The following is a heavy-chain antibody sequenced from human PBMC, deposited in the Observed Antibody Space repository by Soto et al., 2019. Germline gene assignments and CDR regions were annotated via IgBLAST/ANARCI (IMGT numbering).Heavy chain of an antibody. CDR3: ARGWGRIFDY. D-gene: IGHD7-27*01. CDR1: GGSFSGYY. V-gene: IGHV4-34*01. Sequence: QVQLQPWGAGLLKPSETLSLTCAVYGGSFSGYYWNWIRQPPGKGLEWIGEINHSGSTNYNPSLKSRVTLSVDTSKNPFSLKLSSVAAADTAVYYCARGWGRIFDYWGQGTLVTVSS. CDR2: INHSGST. J-gene: IGHJ4*02.